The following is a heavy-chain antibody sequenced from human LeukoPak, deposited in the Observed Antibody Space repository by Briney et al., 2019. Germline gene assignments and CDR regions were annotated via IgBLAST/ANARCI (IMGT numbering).Heavy chain of an antibody. Sequence: SETLSLTCAVYGGSLSGYYWSWIRQPPGKGPEWIGEINHSGSTNYNPSLKSRVTISVDTSKNQFSLKLSSVTAADTAVYYCGRGLILAAILFDPWGQGTLVTVSS. CDR2: INHSGST. V-gene: IGHV4-34*01. CDR3: GRGLILAAILFDP. J-gene: IGHJ5*02. D-gene: IGHD2-15*01. CDR1: GGSLSGYY.